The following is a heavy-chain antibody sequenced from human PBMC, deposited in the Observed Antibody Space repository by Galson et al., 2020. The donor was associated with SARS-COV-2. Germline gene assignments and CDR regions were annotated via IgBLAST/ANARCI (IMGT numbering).Heavy chain of an antibody. Sequence: SETLSLTCTVSGYSIRSGYYWGWIRQPPGKGLGWVGSIYHSGTTYDNPSPKSRVTLSVDTSKNQFPLKLSSVTAADTAVYYCARVRTGTTDYFDYWGQGTLVTVSS. CDR1: GYSIRSGYY. J-gene: IGHJ4*02. V-gene: IGHV4-38-2*02. CDR2: IYHSGTT. D-gene: IGHD1-1*01. CDR3: ARVRTGTTDYFDY.